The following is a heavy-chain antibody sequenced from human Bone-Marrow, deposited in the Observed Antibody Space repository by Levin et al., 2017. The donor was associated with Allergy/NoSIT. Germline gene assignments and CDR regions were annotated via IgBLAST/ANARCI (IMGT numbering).Heavy chain of an antibody. CDR3: AREEYDPRDC. J-gene: IGHJ4*02. Sequence: PGGSLRLSCAASGFTFRLYAMHWVRQAPGKGLEWLAAISYDGSSTYYADSVKGRFSISRDNSENTLYLQVNGLRPEDTAVYYCAREEYDPRDCWGQGTQVIVSS. V-gene: IGHV3-30-3*01. CDR1: GFTFRLYA. CDR2: ISYDGSST. D-gene: IGHD3-16*01.